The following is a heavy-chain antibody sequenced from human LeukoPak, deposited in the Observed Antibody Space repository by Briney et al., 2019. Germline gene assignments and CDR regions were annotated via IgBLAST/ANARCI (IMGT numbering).Heavy chain of an antibody. CDR3: ARGSNWAYYYAMDV. D-gene: IGHD6-13*01. J-gene: IGHJ6*02. Sequence: SETMSLTCTVSGGSISTYYWSWIRQPPGKGLEWIGYIYNNESTNYNPSLKSRVTISVDTSKNQFSLKLSSVTAADTAVYYCARGSNWAYYYAMDVWGQGTTVTVSS. CDR1: GGSISTYY. CDR2: IYNNEST. V-gene: IGHV4-59*08.